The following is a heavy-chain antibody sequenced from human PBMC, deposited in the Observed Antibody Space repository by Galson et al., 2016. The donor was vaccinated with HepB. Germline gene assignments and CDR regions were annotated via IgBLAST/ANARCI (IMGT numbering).Heavy chain of an antibody. D-gene: IGHD4-23*01. CDR2: IFYSGTT. J-gene: IGHJ5*02. V-gene: IGHV4-31*03. Sequence: TLSLTCTVSGVSISSGGYYWSWIRQHTGKGLEWIGYIFYSGTTDYNPSLKSRVTISVDTSKNQFSLKLTSVTAADTAVYYCARAGGWFDPWGQGTLVTVSS. CDR1: GVSISSGGYY. CDR3: ARAGGWFDP.